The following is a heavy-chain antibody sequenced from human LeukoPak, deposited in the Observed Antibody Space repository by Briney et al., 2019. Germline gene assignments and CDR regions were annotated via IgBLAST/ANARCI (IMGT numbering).Heavy chain of an antibody. CDR2: IWYDGSNK. J-gene: IGHJ5*02. D-gene: IGHD6-13*01. Sequence: GGFLRLSCAASGFTFSSYGMHWVRQAPGKGLEWVAVIWYDGSNKHYADSVKGRFTISRDNSKNTLYLQMNSLRAEDTAVYYCARAGVAAAGFPNNWFDPWGQGTLVTVSS. CDR1: GFTFSSYG. CDR3: ARAGVAAAGFPNNWFDP. V-gene: IGHV3-33*01.